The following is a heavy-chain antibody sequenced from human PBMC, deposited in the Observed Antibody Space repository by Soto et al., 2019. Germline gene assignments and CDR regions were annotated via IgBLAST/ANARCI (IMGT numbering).Heavy chain of an antibody. CDR1: GGTFSSYA. J-gene: IGHJ5*02. CDR3: ASSDVDTAMTSNWFDP. V-gene: IGHV1-69*13. Sequence: GASVKVSCKASGGTFSSYAISWLRQAPGQGLEWMGGIIPIFGTANYAQKFQGRVTITADESTSTAYMELSSLRSEDTAVYYCASSDVDTAMTSNWFDPWGQGTLVTVSS. CDR2: IIPIFGTA. D-gene: IGHD5-18*01.